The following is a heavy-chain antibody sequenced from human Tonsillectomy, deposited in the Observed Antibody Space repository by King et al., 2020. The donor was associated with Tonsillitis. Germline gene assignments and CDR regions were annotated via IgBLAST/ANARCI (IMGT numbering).Heavy chain of an antibody. J-gene: IGHJ4*02. CDR3: ARRYSSSSGRGFDF. CDR2: ISSSGDSI. Sequence: DVQLVESGGDLVQPGGSLRVSCAASVFNFSNYEINWVRQAPGKGLEWVSFISSSGDSIYYADSVKGRFTISRDNAKNSLFLQMNSLRAEDTAIYYCARRYSSSSGRGFDFWGQGTLVTVSS. V-gene: IGHV3-48*03. CDR1: VFNFSNYE. D-gene: IGHD6-6*01.